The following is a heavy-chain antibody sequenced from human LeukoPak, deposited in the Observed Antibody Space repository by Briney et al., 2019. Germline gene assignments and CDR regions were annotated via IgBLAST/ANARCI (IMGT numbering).Heavy chain of an antibody. V-gene: IGHV3-30*02. CDR2: IRYDGSNK. D-gene: IGHD5-18*01. J-gene: IGHJ4*02. CDR1: GFTFSSYG. CDR3: AVIHMDTAMPYFDY. Sequence: PGGSLRLSCAASGFTFSSYGMHWVRQAPGKGLEWVAFIRYDGSNKYYADSVKGRFTISRDNSKNTLYLQMNSLRAEDTAVYYCAVIHMDTAMPYFDYWGQGTLVTVSS.